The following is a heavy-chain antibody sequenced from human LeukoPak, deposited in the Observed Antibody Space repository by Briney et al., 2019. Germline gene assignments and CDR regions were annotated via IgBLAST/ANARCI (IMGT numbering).Heavy chain of an antibody. CDR1: AFTFSDYY. CDR2: ISSSGSTI. J-gene: IGHJ4*02. Sequence: PGGSRRLSCAASAFTFSDYYMSWVRQAPGKGLGWVSYISSSGSTIYYADSVKGRFTISRDNAKNSLYLQMNSLRAEDTAVYYCARWSTYYYDSSGYYSDYWGQGTLVTVSS. V-gene: IGHV3-11*01. CDR3: ARWSTYYYDSSGYYSDY. D-gene: IGHD3-22*01.